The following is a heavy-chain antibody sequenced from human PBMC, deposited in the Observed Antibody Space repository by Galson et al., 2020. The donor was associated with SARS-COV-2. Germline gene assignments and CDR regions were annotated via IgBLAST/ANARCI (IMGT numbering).Heavy chain of an antibody. D-gene: IGHD3-22*01. V-gene: IGHV4-39*07. CDR1: GGSISSSSYY. CDR3: ARRVGGYYSPLDY. J-gene: IGHJ4*02. Sequence: SETLSLTCTVSGGSISSSSYYWGWIRQPPGKGLEWIGSIYYSGSTYYNPSLKSRVTISVDTSKNQFSLKLSSVTAADTAVYYCARRVGGYYSPLDYWGQGTLVTVSS. CDR2: IYYSGST.